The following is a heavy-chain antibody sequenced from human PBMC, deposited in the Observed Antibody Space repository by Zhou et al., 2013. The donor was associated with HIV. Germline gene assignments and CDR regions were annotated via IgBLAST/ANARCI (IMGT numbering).Heavy chain of an antibody. V-gene: IGHV1-2*02. CDR1: GDSFSGYF. CDR2: INPVSGDI. CDR3: ARTLESSGSYGNYYYYYMDV. Sequence: QVQLLQSGAEVKKPGASVKVSCKASGDSFSGYFMHWVRQAPGQGLEWMGWINPVSGDINYAQKFKGRVAMTSDTPTTTASMELSSLRSEDTAVYYCARTLESSGSYGNYYYYYMDVWGTGTAVTVSS. J-gene: IGHJ6*03. D-gene: IGHD1-26*01.